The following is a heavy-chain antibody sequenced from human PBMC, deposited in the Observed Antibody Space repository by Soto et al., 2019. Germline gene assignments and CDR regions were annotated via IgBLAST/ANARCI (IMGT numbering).Heavy chain of an antibody. CDR2: MNPNSGNT. CDR3: AKAFCSGGSCQNVFDY. J-gene: IGHJ4*02. CDR1: GYTFTSYD. Sequence: ASVKVSCKASGYTFTSYDINWVRQATGQGLEWMGWMNPNSGNTGYAQKFQGRVTMTRNTSISTAYMELSSLRSEDTAVYYCAKAFCSGGSCQNVFDYWGQGTQVTVSS. D-gene: IGHD2-15*01. V-gene: IGHV1-8*01.